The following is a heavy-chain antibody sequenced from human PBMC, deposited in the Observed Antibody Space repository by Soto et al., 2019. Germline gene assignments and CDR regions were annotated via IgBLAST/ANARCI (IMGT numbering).Heavy chain of an antibody. D-gene: IGHD4-17*01. Sequence: PSETLSLTCTVSGGSISSSSYYWGWIRQPPGKGLEWIGSIYYSGSTYYNPSLKSRVTISVDTSKNQFSLKLSSVTAADTAVYYCARYGDYVTHDCWGQGTLVTVSS. CDR1: GGSISSSSYY. CDR3: ARYGDYVTHDC. V-gene: IGHV4-39*01. CDR2: IYYSGST. J-gene: IGHJ4*02.